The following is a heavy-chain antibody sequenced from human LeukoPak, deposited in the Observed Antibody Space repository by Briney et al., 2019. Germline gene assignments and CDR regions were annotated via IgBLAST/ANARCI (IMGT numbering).Heavy chain of an antibody. D-gene: IGHD3-22*01. CDR1: GFTFSSYW. CDR2: IKQDGSEK. CDR3: AREKEYYHDSSGYSFDY. Sequence: GGSLRLSCAAYGFTFSSYWMSWFRQAPGKGLEWVANIKQDGSEKYYVDSVKGRFTISRDNARNSLYLQMNSLRAEDTAVYYCAREKEYYHDSSGYSFDYWGQGTLVTVSS. J-gene: IGHJ4*02. V-gene: IGHV3-7*01.